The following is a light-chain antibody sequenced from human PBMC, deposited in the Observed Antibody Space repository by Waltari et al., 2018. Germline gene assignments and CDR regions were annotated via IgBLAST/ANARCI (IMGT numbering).Light chain of an antibody. CDR2: DVS. CDR1: SREVGGYNY. V-gene: IGLV2-14*03. CDR3: SSYTSSTVV. Sequence: QSALTQPASVSGSPGQSITISCTGTSREVGGYNYVSWYQQHPGKAPKLMIYDVSNRPSGVSNRCSGSNSDNTASLTISGLHAEDEADYYCSSYTSSTVVFGGGTKLTVL. J-gene: IGLJ2*01.